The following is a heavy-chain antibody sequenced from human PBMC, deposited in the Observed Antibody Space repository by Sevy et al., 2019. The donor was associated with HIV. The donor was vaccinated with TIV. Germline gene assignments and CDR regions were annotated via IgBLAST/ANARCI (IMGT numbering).Heavy chain of an antibody. Sequence: ASVKVSCKASGYTFTGYYMHWVRQAPGQGLEWMGWINPNSGGTNYAQKFQGRVTMTRDTSISTAYMELSRRRSDDTAGYYCARERVYCSGGSCKPGGWFDPWGQGTLVTVSS. J-gene: IGHJ5*02. CDR2: INPNSGGT. CDR3: ARERVYCSGGSCKPGGWFDP. D-gene: IGHD2-15*01. V-gene: IGHV1-2*02. CDR1: GYTFTGYY.